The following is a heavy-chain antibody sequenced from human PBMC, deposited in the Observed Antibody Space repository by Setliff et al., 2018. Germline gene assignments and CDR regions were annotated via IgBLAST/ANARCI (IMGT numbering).Heavy chain of an antibody. D-gene: IGHD3-3*01. V-gene: IGHV4-39*02. CDR1: GGSISSHGFY. J-gene: IGHJ4*02. CDR2: FYFGENT. CDR3: ARDGGRTIFGVVEGSDY. Sequence: SETLSLTCTVSGGSISSHGFYWGWIRQPPGEGLEWIGSFYFGENTHYNPSLKSRLTISVDTSKTQFSLQLSSVTAADTAVYYCARDGGRTIFGVVEGSDYWGQGTLVTVSS.